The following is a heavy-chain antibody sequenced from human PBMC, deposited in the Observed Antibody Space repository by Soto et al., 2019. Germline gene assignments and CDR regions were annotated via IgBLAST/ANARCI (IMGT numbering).Heavy chain of an antibody. J-gene: IGHJ6*03. CDR1: GDSFNDYY. CDR2: INPNVGVT. CDR3: ARESGGATATLDYYYFYMDV. Sequence: QVQLVQSGAEVRKPGASVTVSCRSSGDSFNDYYIHWVRQAPGQGFEWMGWINPNVGVTKYAQKLQGWVSMTRDTSIRTVYLQLSRLRSDDTAFYYCARESGGATATLDYYYFYMDVWGTGTTVTVSS. D-gene: IGHD5-12*01. V-gene: IGHV1-2*04.